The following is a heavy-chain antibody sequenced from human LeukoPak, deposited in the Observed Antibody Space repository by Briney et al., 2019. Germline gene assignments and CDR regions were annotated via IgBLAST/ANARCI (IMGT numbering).Heavy chain of an antibody. CDR3: ARDHRYAFDN. D-gene: IGHD5-12*01. CDR2: VGISSGNT. J-gene: IGHJ4*02. CDR1: GFTFIDYS. V-gene: IGHV3-48*04. Sequence: GGSLRLSCAASGFTFIDYSMNWVRQAPGKGLEWISYVGISSGNTKYADSVKGRFTISEDSAKNSVFLQMNSLRVEDTAVYYCARDHRYAFDNWGQGTLVTVSS.